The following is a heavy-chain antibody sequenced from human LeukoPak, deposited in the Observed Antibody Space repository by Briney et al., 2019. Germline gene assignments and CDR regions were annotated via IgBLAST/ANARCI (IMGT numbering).Heavy chain of an antibody. Sequence: SQTLSLTCTVSGGSISSGDYYWSWIRQPPGKGLEWIGEINHSGSTNYNPSLKSRVTISVDTSKNQFSLKLSSVTAADTAVYYCARYSYGYDWGQGTLVTVSS. CDR1: GGSISSGDYY. J-gene: IGHJ4*02. V-gene: IGHV4-30-4*01. CDR3: ARYSYGYD. CDR2: INHSGST. D-gene: IGHD5-18*01.